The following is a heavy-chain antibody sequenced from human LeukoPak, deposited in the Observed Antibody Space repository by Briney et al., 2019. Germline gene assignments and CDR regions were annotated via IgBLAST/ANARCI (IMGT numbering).Heavy chain of an antibody. V-gene: IGHV3-48*04. Sequence: GGSLRLSCAASGFTFSSYSMNWVRQAPGKGLEWLSYISRGTDTIYYADSVKGRFTISRDNAKNSLYLQMTNLRAEDTAVYYCAREATSSYWGQGTLVTVSS. J-gene: IGHJ4*02. CDR2: ISRGTDTI. CDR3: AREATSSY. CDR1: GFTFSSYS.